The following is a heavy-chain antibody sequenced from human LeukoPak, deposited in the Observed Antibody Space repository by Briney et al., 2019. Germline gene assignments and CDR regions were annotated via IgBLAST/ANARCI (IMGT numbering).Heavy chain of an antibody. V-gene: IGHV3-23*01. J-gene: IGHJ4*02. CDR2: ISGSGGST. D-gene: IGHD6-19*01. CDR3: AKDKVIRSFITVAGQFGKFDY. CDR1: GFTFSSYA. Sequence: GGSLRLSCAASGFTFSSYAMSWVRQAPGKGLEWVSAISGSGGSTYYADSVKGRFTISRDNSKNTLYLQMNSLRAEDTAVYYCAKDKVIRSFITVAGQFGKFDYWGQGTLVTVSS.